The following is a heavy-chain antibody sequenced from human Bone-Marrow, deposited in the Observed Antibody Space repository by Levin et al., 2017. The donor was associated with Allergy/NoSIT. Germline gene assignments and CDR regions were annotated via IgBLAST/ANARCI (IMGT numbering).Heavy chain of an antibody. V-gene: IGHV4-39*01. CDR1: GGSISSSSYY. CDR2: IYYSGTT. D-gene: IGHD3-3*01. J-gene: IGHJ4*02. CDR3: ARPHYEGGDY. Sequence: SQTLSLTCTVSGGSISSSSYYWGWIRQSPGKGLEWIGAIYYSGTTSYNPSLKSRVTISTDTSKNQFSLKLTSVTAADTAMYYCARPHYEGGDYWGQGTLVTVSS.